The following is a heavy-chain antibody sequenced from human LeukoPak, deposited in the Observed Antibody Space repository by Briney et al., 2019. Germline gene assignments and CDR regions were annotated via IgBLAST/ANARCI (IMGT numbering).Heavy chain of an antibody. CDR1: GFTFSSYA. J-gene: IGHJ4*02. CDR3: AKDRGVMITFGGVIVPGFDY. CDR2: ISGSGGST. V-gene: IGHV3-23*01. Sequence: GGSLRLSCAASGFTFSSYAMSWVRQAPGKGLEWVSAISGSGGSTYYADSVKGRFTISRDNSKNTLYLQMNCLRAEDAAVYHCAKDRGVMITFGGVIVPGFDYWGQGTLVTVSS. D-gene: IGHD3-16*02.